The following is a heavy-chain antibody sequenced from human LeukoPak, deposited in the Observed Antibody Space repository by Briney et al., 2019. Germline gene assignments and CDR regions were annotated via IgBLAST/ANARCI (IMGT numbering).Heavy chain of an antibody. J-gene: IGHJ4*02. D-gene: IGHD6-19*01. V-gene: IGHV4-38-2*02. CDR2: IYHSGSS. CDR3: ARAETYSSGWYDPFFDY. Sequence: WETLSLTCTVSTYSISSGYYWGWIRRPPGKGLEWIGSIYHSGSSYYNPSLKSRVTISVDTSKNQFSLKLRSVTAADTAVYHCARAETYSSGWYDPFFDYWGQGTLVTVST. CDR1: TYSISSGYY.